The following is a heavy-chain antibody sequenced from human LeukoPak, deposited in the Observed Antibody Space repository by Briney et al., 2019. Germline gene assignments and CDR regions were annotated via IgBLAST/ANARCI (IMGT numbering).Heavy chain of an antibody. CDR3: ARGRLGELSLPEPLDY. J-gene: IGHJ4*02. V-gene: IGHV4-59*01. Sequence: SETLSLTCTVSGGSISSYYWSWLRQPPGKGLEWIGYIYYSGSTNYNPSLKSRVTISVDTSKNQFSLKLSSVTAADTAVYYCARGRLGELSLPEPLDYWGQGSLVTASS. CDR1: GGSISSYY. CDR2: IYYSGST. D-gene: IGHD3-16*02.